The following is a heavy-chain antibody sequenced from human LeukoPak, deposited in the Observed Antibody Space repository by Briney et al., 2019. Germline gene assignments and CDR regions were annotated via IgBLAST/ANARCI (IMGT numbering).Heavy chain of an antibody. Sequence: GGSLRLSCAASGFTFSSYWMSWVRQALGKGLEWVANINQDGSEKYYVDSVKGRFTISRDNAKNSLYLQMDSLRAEDTAVYHCARDVATISNWFDPWGQGTLVTVSS. V-gene: IGHV3-7*01. CDR2: INQDGSEK. J-gene: IGHJ5*02. CDR1: GFTFSSYW. D-gene: IGHD5-24*01. CDR3: ARDVATISNWFDP.